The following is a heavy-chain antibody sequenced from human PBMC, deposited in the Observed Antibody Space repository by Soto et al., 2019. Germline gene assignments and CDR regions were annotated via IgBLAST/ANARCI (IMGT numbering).Heavy chain of an antibody. D-gene: IGHD3-22*01. CDR2: ISSSSSYI. CDR3: ARDTGVGSSGYSGY. V-gene: IGHV3-21*01. Sequence: GGSLRLSCAASGFTFSSYSMNWVRQAPGKGLEWVSSISSSSSYIYYADSVKGRFTISRDNAKNSLYLQMNSLRAEDTAVYYCARDTGVGSSGYSGYWGQGTPVTVSS. CDR1: GFTFSSYS. J-gene: IGHJ4*02.